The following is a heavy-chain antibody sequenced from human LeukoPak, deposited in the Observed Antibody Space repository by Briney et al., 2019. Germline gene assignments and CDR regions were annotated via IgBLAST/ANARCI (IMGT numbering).Heavy chain of an antibody. J-gene: IGHJ6*02. CDR1: GGSISSYY. Sequence: PSETLSLTCTVSGGSISSYYWSWIRQPAGKGLEWIGRIYTSGSTNYNPSLKSRVTMSVDTSKNQFSLKRSSVTAADTAVYYCARDGRDGYFYYYYGMDVWGQGTTVTVSS. CDR2: IYTSGST. V-gene: IGHV4-4*07. CDR3: ARDGRDGYFYYYYGMDV. D-gene: IGHD5-12*01.